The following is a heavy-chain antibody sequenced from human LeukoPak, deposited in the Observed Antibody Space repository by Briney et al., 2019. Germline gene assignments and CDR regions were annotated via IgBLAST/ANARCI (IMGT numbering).Heavy chain of an antibody. V-gene: IGHV4-4*07. CDR2: IYPGGTT. Sequence: SETLSLTCTVSGGSISSYYWSWIRQPAGKGLEWIGHIYPGGTTSYDPSLKSRVTMSVDTSKSQFPLRLTSVIAADTAVYYCARDLLWWGQGTLVTVSS. D-gene: IGHD2-21*01. CDR3: ARDLLW. CDR1: GGSISSYY. J-gene: IGHJ4*02.